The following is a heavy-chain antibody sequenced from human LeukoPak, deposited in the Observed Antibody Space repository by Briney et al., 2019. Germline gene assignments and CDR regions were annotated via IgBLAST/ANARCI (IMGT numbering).Heavy chain of an antibody. CDR3: ARCGSSSSLDY. CDR1: GGSFSGYY. CDR2: INHSGST. D-gene: IGHD6-6*01. V-gene: IGHV4-34*01. J-gene: IGHJ4*02. Sequence: PSETLSLTCAVYGGSFSGYYWSWIRQPPGKGLEWIGEINHSGSTNYNPSLKSRVTISVDTSKNQFSLKLSSVTAADTAVYYCARCGSSSSLDYWGQGTLVTVSP.